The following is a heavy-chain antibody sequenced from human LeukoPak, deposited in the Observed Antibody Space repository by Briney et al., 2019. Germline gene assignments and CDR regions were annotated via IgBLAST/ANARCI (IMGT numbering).Heavy chain of an antibody. CDR3: ARRGTLYWYFDL. Sequence: SETLSLTCAVYGVSFSAYYWSWIRQPPGKGLEWIGEINHSGTTNYNPSLESRVTMSVDTSKNQFSLKLSSVTAADTAVYYCARRGTLYWYFDLWGRGTLVTVSS. CDR1: GVSFSAYY. J-gene: IGHJ2*01. D-gene: IGHD3-16*01. CDR2: INHSGTT. V-gene: IGHV4-34*01.